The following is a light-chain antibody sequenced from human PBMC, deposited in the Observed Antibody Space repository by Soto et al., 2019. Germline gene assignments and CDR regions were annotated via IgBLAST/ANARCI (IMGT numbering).Light chain of an antibody. CDR2: AAS. CDR3: QQSSNTPVT. V-gene: IGKV1-39*01. Sequence: DIQMTPSPSSLSAAVGDRVTINCRARQTIDIYLNWYQQKPEKAPKLLIHAASSLKSGVPSRLSGSGSGTEFTLTISSLQPEDFATYYCQQSSNTPVTFGQGTKVEIK. CDR1: QTIDIY. J-gene: IGKJ1*01.